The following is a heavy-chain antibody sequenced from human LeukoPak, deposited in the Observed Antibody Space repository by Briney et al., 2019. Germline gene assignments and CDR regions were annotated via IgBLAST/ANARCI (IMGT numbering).Heavy chain of an antibody. CDR2: IYYSGST. V-gene: IGHV4-59*08. CDR3: ARSLVDTAMVDY. Sequence: PSETLSLTCTVSGGSISSYYWSWIRQPTGKGPEWIGYIYYSGSTNYNPPLKSRVTISVDTSKNQFSLKLSSVTAADTAVYYCARSLVDTAMVDYWGQGTLVTVSS. J-gene: IGHJ4*02. D-gene: IGHD5-18*01. CDR1: GGSISSYY.